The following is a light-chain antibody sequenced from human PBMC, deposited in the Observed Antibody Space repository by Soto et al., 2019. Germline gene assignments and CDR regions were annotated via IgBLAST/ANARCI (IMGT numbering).Light chain of an antibody. J-gene: IGKJ4*01. Sequence: EIVMTQSPATLSVSPGEGATLSCKASQNVYNNLAWYQQRPGQPPRLLIYDASTRATGISARFSGSGYGTVFTFTISSLHSEDFAVYFCQQCRNWLLTFGGGTKVDIK. CDR1: QNVYNN. V-gene: IGKV3-15*01. CDR3: QQCRNWLLT. CDR2: DAS.